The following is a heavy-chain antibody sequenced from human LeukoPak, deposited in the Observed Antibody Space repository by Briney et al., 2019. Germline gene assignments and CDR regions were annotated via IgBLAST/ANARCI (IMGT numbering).Heavy chain of an antibody. D-gene: IGHD6-13*01. J-gene: IGHJ4*02. CDR1: GGSFSGYY. V-gene: IGHV4-34*01. Sequence: SDTLSLTCAVYGGSFSGYYWSWIRHPPGKGLEWIGEINHSGSTNYNPSLKSRVTISVDTSKNQFSLKLSSVTAADTAVYYCARGRYSSSWYRGGNFDYWGQGTLVTVSS. CDR2: INHSGST. CDR3: ARGRYSSSWYRGGNFDY.